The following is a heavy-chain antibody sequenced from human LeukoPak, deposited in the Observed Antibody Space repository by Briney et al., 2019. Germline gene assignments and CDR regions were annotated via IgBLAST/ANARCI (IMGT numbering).Heavy chain of an antibody. Sequence: GASVKVSCKASGGTFSSYAISWVRQAPGQGLEWMGWISAYNGNTNYAQKLQGRVTMTTDTSTSTAYMELRSLRSDDTAVYYCASHDLEWELPNLSGQFDYWGQGTLVTVSS. CDR1: GGTFSSYA. V-gene: IGHV1-18*01. D-gene: IGHD1-26*01. J-gene: IGHJ4*02. CDR2: ISAYNGNT. CDR3: ASHDLEWELPNLSGQFDY.